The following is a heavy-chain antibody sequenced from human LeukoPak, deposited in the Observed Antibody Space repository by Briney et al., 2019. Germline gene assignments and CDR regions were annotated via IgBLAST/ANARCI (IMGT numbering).Heavy chain of an antibody. Sequence: GGSLRLSCAASGFTVSSNYMSWVRQAPGKGLEWVSGINWNGGSTGYEDSVKGRFTISRDNAKNSLYLQMNSLRAEDTALYYCARVKLLYGSGIGDAFDIWGQGTMVTVSS. CDR3: ARVKLLYGSGIGDAFDI. J-gene: IGHJ3*02. CDR1: GFTVSSNY. CDR2: INWNGGST. V-gene: IGHV3-20*04. D-gene: IGHD3-10*01.